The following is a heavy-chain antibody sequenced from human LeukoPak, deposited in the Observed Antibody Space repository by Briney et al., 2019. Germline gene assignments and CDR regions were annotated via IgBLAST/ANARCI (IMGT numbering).Heavy chain of an antibody. J-gene: IGHJ4*02. D-gene: IGHD1-26*01. CDR3: ARRRDSGSLQHFDY. Sequence: GGSLRLSCAASGFTFSDYYMSWIRQAPGKGLEWVSYISSSGTTIYYADSVKGRFTISRDNAKNSLYLQMDSLRAEDTAVYYCARRRDSGSLQHFDYWGQGTLVTVSS. CDR1: GFTFSDYY. V-gene: IGHV3-11*01. CDR2: ISSSGTTI.